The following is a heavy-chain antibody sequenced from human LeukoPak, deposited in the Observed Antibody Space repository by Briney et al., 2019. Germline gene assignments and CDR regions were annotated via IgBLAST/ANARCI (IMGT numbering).Heavy chain of an antibody. CDR2: IWYDESKE. Sequence: PGGSLRLSCAASGFTFSNFGMHWVRQAPGKGLEWGAVIWYDESKEYYVDSVKGRLTISRDNSKNTLYLQMNSLRAEDTAVYYCARGYGGESGAFDIGGQGTMVIVS. CDR1: GFTFSNFG. D-gene: IGHD2-21*01. CDR3: ARGYGGESGAFDI. V-gene: IGHV3-33*01. J-gene: IGHJ3*02.